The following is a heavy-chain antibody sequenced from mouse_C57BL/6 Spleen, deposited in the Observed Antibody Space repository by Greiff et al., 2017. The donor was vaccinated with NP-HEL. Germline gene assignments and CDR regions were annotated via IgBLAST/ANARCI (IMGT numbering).Heavy chain of an antibody. J-gene: IGHJ2*01. D-gene: IGHD2-12*01. CDR2: ISSGGSYT. Sequence: EVKVVESGGDLVKPGGSLKLSCAASGFTFSSYGMSWVRQTPDKRLEWVATISSGGSYTYYPDSVKGRFTISRDNAKNTLYLQMSSLKSEDTAMYYCARDSYLYFDYWGQGTTLTVSS. CDR1: GFTFSSYG. V-gene: IGHV5-6*01. CDR3: ARDSYLYFDY.